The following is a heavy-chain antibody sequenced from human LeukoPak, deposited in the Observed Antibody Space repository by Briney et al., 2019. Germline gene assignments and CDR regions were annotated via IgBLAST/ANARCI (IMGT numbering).Heavy chain of an antibody. CDR2: ISPSGGST. J-gene: IGHJ4*02. CDR3: ARFTPRLSREKFDY. CDR1: GYTFTSNY. Sequence: ASVKVSCKAFGYTFTSNYMHWVRQAPGQGPEWMGVISPSGGSTTYAQKFQGRVTLTRDMSTSTDYLELSSLRSEDTAVYYCARFTPRLSREKFDYWGQGTLVTVSS. D-gene: IGHD3-3*02. V-gene: IGHV1-46*01.